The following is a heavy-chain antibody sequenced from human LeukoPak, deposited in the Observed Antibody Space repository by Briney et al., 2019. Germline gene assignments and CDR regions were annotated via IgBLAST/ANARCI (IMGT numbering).Heavy chain of an antibody. J-gene: IGHJ4*02. CDR3: ARVGGAAAFDY. CDR1: GGSISSGGYY. Sequence: PSQTLPLTCTVSGGSISSGGYYWSWIRQHPGKGLEWIGYIYYSGSTYYNQSLKSRVTISVDTSKNQFSLKLSSVTAADTAVYYCARVGGAAAFDYWGQGTLVTVSS. V-gene: IGHV4-31*03. D-gene: IGHD2-2*01. CDR2: IYYSGST.